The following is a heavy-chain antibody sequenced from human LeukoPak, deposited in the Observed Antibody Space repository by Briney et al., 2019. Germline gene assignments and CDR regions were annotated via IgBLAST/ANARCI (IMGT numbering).Heavy chain of an antibody. CDR3: ARGGSSSWNQYPTYYYYYGMDV. Sequence: SETLSLTCTVSGGSISSSSYYWGWIRQPPGKGLEWIGSIYHSGSTYYNPSLKSRVTISVDTSKNQFSLKLSSVTAADTAVYYCARGGSSSWNQYPTYYYYYGMDVWGQGTTVTVSS. V-gene: IGHV4-39*07. CDR1: GGSISSSSYY. CDR2: IYHSGST. D-gene: IGHD6-13*01. J-gene: IGHJ6*02.